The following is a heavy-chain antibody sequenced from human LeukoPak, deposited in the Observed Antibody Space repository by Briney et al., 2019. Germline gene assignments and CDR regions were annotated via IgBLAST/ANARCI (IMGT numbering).Heavy chain of an antibody. V-gene: IGHV4-59*11. J-gene: IGHJ4*02. CDR3: ARGLPLYCSSTSCYRGDY. D-gene: IGHD2-2*02. Sequence: SETLSLTCTVSGGSISRHYWSWIRQPPGKGLGWIGYIYHSGSTNYNPSLKSRVTISVDTSKNQFSLKVSSVTAADTAVYYCARGLPLYCSSTSCYRGDYWGQGTLVTVSS. CDR2: IYHSGST. CDR1: GGSISRHY.